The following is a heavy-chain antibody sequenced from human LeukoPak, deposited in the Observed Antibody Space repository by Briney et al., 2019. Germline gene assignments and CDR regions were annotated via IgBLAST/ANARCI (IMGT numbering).Heavy chain of an antibody. CDR1: GYTFTGYY. CDR3: ARVGRDYDFWSGYYSY. J-gene: IGHJ4*02. V-gene: IGHV1-2*02. Sequence: GASVKVSCKASGYTFTGYYMHWARQAPGQGLEWMGWINPNSGGTNYAQKFQGRVTMTRDTSISTAYMELSRLRSDDTAVYYCARVGRDYDFWSGYYSYWGQGTLVTVSS. D-gene: IGHD3-3*01. CDR2: INPNSGGT.